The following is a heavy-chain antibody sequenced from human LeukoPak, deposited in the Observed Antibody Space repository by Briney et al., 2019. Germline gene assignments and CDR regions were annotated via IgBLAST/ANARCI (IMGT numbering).Heavy chain of an antibody. Sequence: GGSLRLFCAASGFTFSNYAMSGVRQAPGKGRELVSGMYGSDDKTVYGDAVKGRFTHSRDNSKNTLYLQMTSLRADDTAVYYCIVVLTWETRFYFDFWGQGILVTVSS. CDR1: GFTFSNYA. CDR2: MYGSDDKT. D-gene: IGHD1-26*01. J-gene: IGHJ4*02. CDR3: IVVLTWETRFYFDF. V-gene: IGHV3-23*01.